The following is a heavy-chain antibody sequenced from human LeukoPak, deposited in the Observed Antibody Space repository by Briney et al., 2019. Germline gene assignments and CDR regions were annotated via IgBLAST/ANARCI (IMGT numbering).Heavy chain of an antibody. J-gene: IGHJ5*02. CDR3: AGEKWHQRARGSWLDP. CDR1: GVADSSHS. V-gene: IGHV4-59*02. D-gene: IGHD3-16*01. CDR2: IYYSGST. Sequence: SETLALTCSVSGVADSSHSWTWIRQFPGKGLEWIVYIYYSGSTNYSPSLKSRLTTSIDTSNNQLSLKLSSVTAADTAVYFCAGEKWHQRARGSWLDPWGQGTLVTVSS.